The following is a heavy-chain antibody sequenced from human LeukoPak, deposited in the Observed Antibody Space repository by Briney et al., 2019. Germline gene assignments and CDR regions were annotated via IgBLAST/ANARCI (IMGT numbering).Heavy chain of an antibody. CDR1: GGSISSYY. CDR3: ARDDFEYSVHYGMDV. D-gene: IGHD3-9*01. CDR2: VHRSGDT. Sequence: SETLSLTCSVAGGSISSYYWSWIRQPAGKGLEWIGRVHRSGDTNYNPSLKSRLTMSVDTSKNQISLRLRFVTAADTAVYYCARDDFEYSVHYGMDVWGQGTTVIVSS. J-gene: IGHJ6*02. V-gene: IGHV4-4*07.